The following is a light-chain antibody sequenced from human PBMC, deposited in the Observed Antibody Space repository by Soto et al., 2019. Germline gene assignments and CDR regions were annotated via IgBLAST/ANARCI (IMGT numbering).Light chain of an antibody. Sequence: DIVMTQSPLSLPVTPGEPASISCRSSQSLLRSNGYNYLDWYLQKARQSPQLLIYLGSNRSSVVPDRFRGSGSGTDFTPNISRLEAEDVRDYFCMQARQPPTFGQGTKVEIK. V-gene: IGKV2-28*01. CDR3: MQARQPPT. CDR1: QSLLRSNGYNY. CDR2: LGS. J-gene: IGKJ2*01.